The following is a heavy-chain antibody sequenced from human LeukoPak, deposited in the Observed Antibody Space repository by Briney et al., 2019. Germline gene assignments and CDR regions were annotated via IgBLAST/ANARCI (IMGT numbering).Heavy chain of an antibody. CDR1: GFTFSSYS. J-gene: IGHJ6*02. Sequence: GGSLRLSCAASGFTFSSYSMTWVRQAPGKGLEWVSSISSSSSYIYYADSVKGRFTISRDNAKNSLYLQMNSLRAEDTAVYYCARGGFHGMDVWGQGTTVTVSS. CDR3: ARGGFHGMDV. D-gene: IGHD2-15*01. CDR2: ISSSSSYI. V-gene: IGHV3-21*01.